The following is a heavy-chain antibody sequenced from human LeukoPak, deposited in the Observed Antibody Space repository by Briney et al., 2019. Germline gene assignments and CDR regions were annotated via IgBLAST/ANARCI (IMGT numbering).Heavy chain of an antibody. J-gene: IGHJ5*02. V-gene: IGHV3-64*01. CDR2: ISSNGGST. CDR1: GFTFSSYA. Sequence: GGSLRLSCAASGFTFSSYAMHWVRQAPGKGLEYVSAISSNGGSTYYANSMKGRFTISRDNSKNTLYLQMGSLRAEDMAVYYCARGHYDFWSGYRQLNWFDPWGQGTLVTVSS. CDR3: ARGHYDFWSGYRQLNWFDP. D-gene: IGHD3-3*01.